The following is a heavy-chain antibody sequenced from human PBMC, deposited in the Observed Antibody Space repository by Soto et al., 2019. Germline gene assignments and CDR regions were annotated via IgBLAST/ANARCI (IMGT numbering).Heavy chain of an antibody. CDR3: AKDVVIRYFEWFDY. CDR2: ISSSGGST. V-gene: IGHV3-23*01. CDR1: GFTFGRYA. D-gene: IGHD3-9*01. J-gene: IGHJ4*02. Sequence: EVKLLESGGGLVQSGGSLRLSCAGSGFTFGRYALSWVRQAPGKGLEWVSTISSSGGSTWYADSVKGRFTISRDNSGSTVDLQKNSLRAEDTAVYYCAKDVVIRYFEWFDYWGQGTLVTVSS.